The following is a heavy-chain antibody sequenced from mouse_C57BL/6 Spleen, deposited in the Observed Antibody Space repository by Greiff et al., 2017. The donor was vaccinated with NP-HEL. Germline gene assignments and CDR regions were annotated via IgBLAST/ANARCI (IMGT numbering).Heavy chain of an antibody. CDR2: ISSGSSTI. V-gene: IGHV5-17*01. D-gene: IGHD2-1*01. J-gene: IGHJ4*01. CDR1: GFTFSDYG. CDR3: ARPLYGKDAMDY. Sequence: DVMLVESGGGLVKPGGSLKLSCAASGFTFSDYGMHWVRQAPEKGLEWVAYISSGSSTIYYADTVKGRFTISRDNAKNTLFLQMTSLRSEDTAMYYCARPLYGKDAMDYWGQGTSVTVSS.